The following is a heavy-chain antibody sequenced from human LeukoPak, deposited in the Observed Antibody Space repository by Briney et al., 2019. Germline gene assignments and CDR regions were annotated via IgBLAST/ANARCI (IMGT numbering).Heavy chain of an antibody. Sequence: PVASVKLSCKASGYTFTSYGMNWVRQAPGKGLEWIGRINPNGGNTCYADNVKGRVTITRNNSKNTAYLELNSLRAEDTAVYYCARAECLKCIVEYLNWGQGNLVTVSS. CDR2: INPNGGNT. D-gene: IGHD1-26*01. J-gene: IGHJ4*02. V-gene: IGHV1-8*01. CDR1: GYTFTSYG. CDR3: ARAECLKCIVEYLN.